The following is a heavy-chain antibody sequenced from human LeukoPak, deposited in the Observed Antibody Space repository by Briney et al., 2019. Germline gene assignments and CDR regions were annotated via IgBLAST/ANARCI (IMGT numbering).Heavy chain of an antibody. V-gene: IGHV1-8*01. CDR1: GYTFTSYD. CDR2: MNPNSGNT. D-gene: IGHD5-18*01. J-gene: IGHJ4*02. CDR3: ARRLGRGTAPDF. Sequence: ASVKVSCKASGYTFTSYDINWVRQAPGQGLEWMGWMNPNSGNTGYAQKFQGRVSMTRNTSISTAYMELSNLRSEDTAVYYCARRLGRGTAPDFWGRGTLVTVSS.